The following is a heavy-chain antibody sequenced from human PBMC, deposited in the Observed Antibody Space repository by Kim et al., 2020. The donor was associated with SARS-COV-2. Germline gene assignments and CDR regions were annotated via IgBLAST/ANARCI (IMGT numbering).Heavy chain of an antibody. D-gene: IGHD2-15*01. Sequence: GGSLRLSCAASGFTFSNYDMNWVRQAPGKGLEWVSKIYSGGRTTTYADSVKGRFTISRDNSKNTLYLQMNSLRVEDTAVYYCAKDPVIEVTVRGGVDP. CDR1: GFTFSNYD. CDR2: IYSGGRTT. J-gene: IGHJ5*02. V-gene: IGHV3-23*03. CDR3: AKDPVIEVTVRGGVDP.